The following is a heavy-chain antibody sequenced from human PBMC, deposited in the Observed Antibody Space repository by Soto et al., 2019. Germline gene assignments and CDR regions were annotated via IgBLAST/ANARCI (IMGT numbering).Heavy chain of an antibody. V-gene: IGHV3-30*18. CDR1: GFTFSSYG. CDR3: AKDLPGTAAFDY. D-gene: IGHD1-1*01. J-gene: IGHJ4*02. Sequence: GGSPRLSCAASGFTFSSYGMHWVRQAPGKGLEWVAVISYDGSNKYYADSVKGRFTISRDNSKNTLYLQMNSLRAEDTAVYYCAKDLPGTAAFDYWGQGTLVTVSS. CDR2: ISYDGSNK.